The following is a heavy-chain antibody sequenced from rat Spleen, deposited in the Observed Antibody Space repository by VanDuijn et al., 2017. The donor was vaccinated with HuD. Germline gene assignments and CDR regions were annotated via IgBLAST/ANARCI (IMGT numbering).Heavy chain of an antibody. V-gene: IGHV5-29*01. J-gene: IGHJ2*01. CDR3: ARRYSSYIPDPLFDY. D-gene: IGHD1-2*01. CDR1: GFTFSDFY. CDR2: ISDDGSTT. Sequence: EVQLVESDGGLVQPGRSLKLSCAASGFTFSDFYMAWVRQAPTKGLEWVATISDDGSTTYYRDSVKGRFTISRDNAKRTLYLQMDSLRSEDTATYYCARRYSSYIPDPLFDYWGQGVMVTVSS.